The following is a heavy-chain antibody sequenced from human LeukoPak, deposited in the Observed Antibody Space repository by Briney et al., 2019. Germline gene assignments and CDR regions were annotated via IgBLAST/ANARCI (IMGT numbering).Heavy chain of an antibody. CDR3: ASRHPWSGYPD. CDR2: IWYDGSNK. V-gene: IGHV3-33*03. J-gene: IGHJ4*02. Sequence: GGSLRLSCAASGFTFSNYGMHWVRQAPGKGLEWVAVIWYDGSNKYYGDSVKGRFTISRDNAKNSLYLQMNSLRAEDTAVYYCASRHPWSGYPDWGQGTLVTVSS. D-gene: IGHD3-3*01. CDR1: GFTFSNYG.